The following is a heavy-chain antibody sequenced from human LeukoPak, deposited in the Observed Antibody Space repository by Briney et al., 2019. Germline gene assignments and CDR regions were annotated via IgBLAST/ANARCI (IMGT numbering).Heavy chain of an antibody. CDR3: ANWNDTSRAFDI. J-gene: IGHJ3*02. CDR1: GYTYTGYY. CDR2: INPNSGGT. D-gene: IGHD1-1*01. Sequence: ASVKVSCKASGYTYTGYYMHWVRQAPGQGLEWMGWINPNSGGTNYAQKFQGRVTMTRDTSISTAYMELSRLRSDDTAVYYCANWNDTSRAFDIWGQGTMVTVSS. V-gene: IGHV1-2*02.